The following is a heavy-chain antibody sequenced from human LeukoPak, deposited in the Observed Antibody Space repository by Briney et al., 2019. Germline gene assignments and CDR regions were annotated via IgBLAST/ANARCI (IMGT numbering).Heavy chain of an antibody. Sequence: GGSLRLSCAASGFTFNNYNMNWVRQAPGKGLECVSLIYSGGSTYYADSVKGRFTISRGNSKNTLYLQMNSLRAEDTAVYYCARGGVDYYGSGTYYLMYYFDYWGQGALVTVSS. J-gene: IGHJ4*02. D-gene: IGHD3-10*01. V-gene: IGHV3-66*01. CDR2: IYSGGST. CDR1: GFTFNNYN. CDR3: ARGGVDYYGSGTYYLMYYFDY.